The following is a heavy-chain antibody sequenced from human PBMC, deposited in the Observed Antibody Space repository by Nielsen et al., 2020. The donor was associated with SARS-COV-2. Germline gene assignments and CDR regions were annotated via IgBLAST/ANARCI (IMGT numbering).Heavy chain of an antibody. CDR3: ARDPPKYSSSSEGDFDY. CDR1: GFTFSSYS. V-gene: IGHV3-48*02. Sequence: GESLKISCAASGFTFSSYSMNWVRQAPGKGLEWVSYISSSSSTIYYADSVKGRFTIPRDNAKNSLYLQMNSLRDEDTAVYYCARDPPKYSSSSEGDFDYWGQGTLVTVSS. J-gene: IGHJ4*02. CDR2: ISSSSSTI. D-gene: IGHD6-6*01.